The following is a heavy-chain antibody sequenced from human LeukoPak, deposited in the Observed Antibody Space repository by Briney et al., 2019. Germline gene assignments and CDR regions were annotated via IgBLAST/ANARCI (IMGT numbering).Heavy chain of an antibody. CDR2: INPNSGGT. Sequence: ASVKVSCKASGYTFTGYYMHWVRQAPGQGLEWMGWINPNSGGTNYAQKFQGRVTMTRDTSISTAYMELSRLRSDDTAVYYCARPTGGFGGVSHFDYWGQGTLVTVSS. D-gene: IGHD3-16*01. CDR3: ARPTGGFGGVSHFDY. CDR1: GYTFTGYY. V-gene: IGHV1-2*02. J-gene: IGHJ4*02.